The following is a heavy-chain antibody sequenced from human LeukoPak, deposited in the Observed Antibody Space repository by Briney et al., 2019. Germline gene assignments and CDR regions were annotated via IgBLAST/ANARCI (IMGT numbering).Heavy chain of an antibody. V-gene: IGHV3-23*01. CDR2: ISGSGGST. J-gene: IGHJ6*03. CDR1: GFTFSSYA. CDR3: AKDGYYDFWSGYYGSYYYYYMDV. Sequence: GGSLRLSCAASGFTFSSYAMSWVRQAPGKGLEWVSAISGSGGSTYYADSVKGRFTISRDNSKNTLYLQMNSLRAEDTAVYYCAKDGYYDFWSGYYGSYYYYYMDVWGKGTTVTVSS. D-gene: IGHD3-3*01.